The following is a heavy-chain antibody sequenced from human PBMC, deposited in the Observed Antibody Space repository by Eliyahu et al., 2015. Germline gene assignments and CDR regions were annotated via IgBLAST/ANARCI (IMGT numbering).Heavy chain of an antibody. D-gene: IGHD6-19*01. CDR2: IHPSASP. CDR3: TRHSPDSSAWTGSFDS. J-gene: IGHJ4*02. Sequence: QVQLQQWGAGQLKPSETLSLTCAVNGGSFSNYYWSWIRQPPGGGLEWIGDIHPSASPNYNPSLKSRVTISLDSSKSHFSLKLSSVTAADTAVYYCTRHSPDSSAWTGSFDSWGQGTLVTVSS. V-gene: IGHV4-34*01. CDR1: GGSFSNYY.